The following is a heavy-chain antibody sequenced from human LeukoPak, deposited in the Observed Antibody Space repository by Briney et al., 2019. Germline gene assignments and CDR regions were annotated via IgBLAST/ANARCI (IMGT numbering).Heavy chain of an antibody. CDR3: ARIVAYRSGGSCYSGFWFDP. Sequence: ASVKVSCKASGYTFTSYDINWVRQATGQGLKWMGWMNTNSGNTGYAQKFQGRVTMTRNTSISTAYMELSSLRSEDTAVYYCARIVAYRSGGSCYSGFWFDPWGQGTLVTVSS. V-gene: IGHV1-8*01. CDR1: GYTFTSYD. CDR2: MNTNSGNT. J-gene: IGHJ5*02. D-gene: IGHD2-15*01.